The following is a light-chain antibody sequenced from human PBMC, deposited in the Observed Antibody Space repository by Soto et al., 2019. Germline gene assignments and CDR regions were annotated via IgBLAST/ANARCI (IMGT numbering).Light chain of an antibody. V-gene: IGLV2-14*01. Sequence: QSALTQPASVSGSPGQSITISCTGTSSDVGGYNYVSWYQQHPGKAPKLMIYEVSNRPSGVSNRFSGSKSAYTASLTISGLQAEDEAGYYCCSYTSSSTLVFGGGTKLTVL. CDR1: SSDVGGYNY. J-gene: IGLJ2*01. CDR2: EVS. CDR3: CSYTSSSTLV.